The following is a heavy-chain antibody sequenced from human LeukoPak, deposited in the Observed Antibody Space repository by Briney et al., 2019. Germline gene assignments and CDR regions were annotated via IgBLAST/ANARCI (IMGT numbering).Heavy chain of an antibody. CDR3: ARDNPPVYGDSWYYFDY. CDR1: GGTFSSYA. V-gene: IGHV1-69*04. Sequence: GASVKVSCKASGGTFSSYAISWVRQAPGQRLEWMGRIIPILGIANYAQKFQGRVTITADKSTSTAYMELSSLRSEDTAVYYCARDNPPVYGDSWYYFDYWGQGTLVTVSS. J-gene: IGHJ4*02. D-gene: IGHD4-17*01. CDR2: IIPILGIA.